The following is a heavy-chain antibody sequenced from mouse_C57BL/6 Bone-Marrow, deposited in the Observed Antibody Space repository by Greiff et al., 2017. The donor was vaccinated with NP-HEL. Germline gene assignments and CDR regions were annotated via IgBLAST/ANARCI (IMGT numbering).Heavy chain of an antibody. Sequence: EVMLVESGPELVKPGASVKIPCKASGYTFTDYNMDWVKQSHGKSLEWIGDINPNNGGTIYNQKFKGKATLTVDKSSSTAYMELRSLTSEDTAVYYCARTEIYDGYWYFDVWGTGTTVTVSS. D-gene: IGHD2-3*01. J-gene: IGHJ1*03. CDR2: INPNNGGT. CDR3: ARTEIYDGYWYFDV. V-gene: IGHV1-18*01. CDR1: GYTFTDYN.